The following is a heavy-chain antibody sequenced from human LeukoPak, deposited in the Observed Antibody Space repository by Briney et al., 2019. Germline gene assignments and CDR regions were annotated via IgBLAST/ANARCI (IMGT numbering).Heavy chain of an antibody. D-gene: IGHD1-14*01. V-gene: IGHV3-64D*09. CDR1: GFTFSNYG. J-gene: IGHJ4*02. Sequence: PGRSLRLSCAASGFTFSNYGVHWVRQAPGKGLEYVAAISSNGGSTYYADSVKGRFTISRDNFRNMLYLQMSGLGGEDTAVYYCVQAVNLIWGRGTLVTVSS. CDR3: VQAVNLI. CDR2: ISSNGGST.